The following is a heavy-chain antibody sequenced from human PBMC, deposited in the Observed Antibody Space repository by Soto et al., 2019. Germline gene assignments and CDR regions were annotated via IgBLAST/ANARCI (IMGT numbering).Heavy chain of an antibody. CDR3: ARGGHVDTAMARTRYFHY. CDR2: ISAYNGNT. D-gene: IGHD5-18*01. Sequence: SVKVSCKASGYTFTSYGISWVRQAPGQGLEWMGWISAYNGNTNYAQKLEGRVTMTTDTSTSAAYMELRCLRSDDTAVYYGARGGHVDTAMARTRYFHYWGQGTLVTV. J-gene: IGHJ4*02. CDR1: GYTFTSYG. V-gene: IGHV1-18*01.